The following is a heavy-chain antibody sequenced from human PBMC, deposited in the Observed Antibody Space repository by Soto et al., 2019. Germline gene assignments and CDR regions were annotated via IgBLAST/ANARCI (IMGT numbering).Heavy chain of an antibody. V-gene: IGHV4-34*01. D-gene: IGHD6-19*01. CDR2: INHSGST. J-gene: IGHJ4*02. CDR1: GGSFSGYY. Sequence: NPSETLSLTCAVYGGSFSGYYWSWIRQPPGKGLEWIGEINHSGSTNYNPSLKSRVTISVDTSKNQFSLKLSSVTAADTAVYYCARGGLAVAAFFDYWGQGTLVTVS. CDR3: ARGGLAVAAFFDY.